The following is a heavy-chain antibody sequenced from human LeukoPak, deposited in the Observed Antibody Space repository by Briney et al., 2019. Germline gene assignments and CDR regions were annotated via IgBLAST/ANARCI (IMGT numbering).Heavy chain of an antibody. CDR2: ISYDGSNK. Sequence: GGSLRLSCAASGFTLSSYAMHWVRQAPGKGLEWVAVISYDGSNKYYADSVKGRFTISRDNSKNTLYLQMNSLRAEDTAVYYCARSITMIVVDLYYFDYWGQGTLVTVSS. CDR3: ARSITMIVVDLYYFDY. CDR1: GFTLSSYA. J-gene: IGHJ4*02. D-gene: IGHD3-22*01. V-gene: IGHV3-30-3*01.